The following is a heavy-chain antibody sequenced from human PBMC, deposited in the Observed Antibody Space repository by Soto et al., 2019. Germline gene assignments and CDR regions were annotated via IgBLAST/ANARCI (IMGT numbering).Heavy chain of an antibody. CDR3: ARDPRARFAPDYYYGMDV. Sequence: GASGKVSCKASGGTFSSYAISWVRQAPGQGLEWMGGIIPIFGTANYAQKFQGRVTITADESTSTAYMELSSLRSEDTAVYYCARDPRARFAPDYYYGMDVWGQGTTVTVSS. J-gene: IGHJ6*02. V-gene: IGHV1-69*13. D-gene: IGHD6-6*01. CDR1: GGTFSSYA. CDR2: IIPIFGTA.